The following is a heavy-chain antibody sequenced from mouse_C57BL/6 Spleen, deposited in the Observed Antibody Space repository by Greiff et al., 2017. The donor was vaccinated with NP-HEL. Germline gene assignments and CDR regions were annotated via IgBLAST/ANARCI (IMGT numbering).Heavy chain of an antibody. V-gene: IGHV1-62-2*01. J-gene: IGHJ4*01. Sequence: VMLVESGAELVKPGASVKLSCKASGYTFTEYTIHWVKQRSGQGLEWIGWFYPGSGSIKYNEKFKDKATLTADKSSSTCYLELSRLTSEDSAVYFCARHERLLRGYDYYAMDYWGQGTSVTVSS. CDR1: GYTFTEYT. D-gene: IGHD1-1*01. CDR2: FYPGSGSI. CDR3: ARHERLLRGYDYYAMDY.